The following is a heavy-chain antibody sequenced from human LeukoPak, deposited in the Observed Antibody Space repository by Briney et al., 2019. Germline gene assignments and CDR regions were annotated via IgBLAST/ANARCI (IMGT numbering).Heavy chain of an antibody. Sequence: ASVKVSCKASGYTFTGYYMHWVRQAPGQGLEWMGWINPNSGGTNYAQKFQGRVTMTRDTSISTAYMELSRLRSDDTAVYYCAAQLPSHDAFDIWGQGTMVTVSS. CDR3: AAQLPSHDAFDI. CDR2: INPNSGGT. J-gene: IGHJ3*02. D-gene: IGHD2-2*01. CDR1: GYTFTGYY. V-gene: IGHV1-2*02.